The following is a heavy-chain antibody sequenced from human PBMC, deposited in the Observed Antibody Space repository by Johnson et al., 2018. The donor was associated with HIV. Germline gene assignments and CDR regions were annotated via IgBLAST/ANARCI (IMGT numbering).Heavy chain of an antibody. CDR3: AKGPNGQLDDAFDV. D-gene: IGHD6-6*01. CDR2: ISYDGNTK. CDR1: GFTFSSYA. Sequence: QMQLVESGGGLVQPGGSLRLSCAASGFTFSSYAMSWVRQAPGKGLQWVAVISYDGNTKYYADSVKGRFTISRVNTKNSLYLQMNSLRAEDTAVYYCAKGPNGQLDDAFDVWGQGTMVTVSS. J-gene: IGHJ3*01. V-gene: IGHV3-30*04.